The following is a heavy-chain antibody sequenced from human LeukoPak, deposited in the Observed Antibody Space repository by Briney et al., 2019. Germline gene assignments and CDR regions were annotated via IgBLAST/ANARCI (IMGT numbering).Heavy chain of an antibody. J-gene: IGHJ6*03. D-gene: IGHD3-3*01. Sequence: GGSLRLSYAASGFTFDDYGMSWVRQAPGKGLEWVGRTKSKTDGGTTDYAAPVKGRFTISRDDSKNTLYLQMNSLKTEDTAVYYCTRASFGVVIISMDVWGKGTTVTVSS. CDR1: GFTFDDYG. V-gene: IGHV3-15*01. CDR2: TKSKTDGGTT. CDR3: TRASFGVVIISMDV.